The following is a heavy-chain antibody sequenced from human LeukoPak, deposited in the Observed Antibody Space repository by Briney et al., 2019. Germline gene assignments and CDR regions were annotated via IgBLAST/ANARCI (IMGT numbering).Heavy chain of an antibody. Sequence: PGRSLKLSCAASGFTFSSYAMHWVRQAPGKGLEWVAVISYDGSNKYYADSVKGRFTISRDNSKNTLYLQMNSLRAEDTAVYYCAKSPTGTFDYWGQGTLVTVSS. CDR1: GFTFSSYA. J-gene: IGHJ4*02. CDR2: ISYDGSNK. V-gene: IGHV3-30-3*02. CDR3: AKSPTGTFDY. D-gene: IGHD1-1*01.